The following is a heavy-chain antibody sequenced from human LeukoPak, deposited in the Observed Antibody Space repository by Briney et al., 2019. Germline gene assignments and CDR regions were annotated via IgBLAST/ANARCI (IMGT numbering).Heavy chain of an antibody. CDR2: ISSSSSYI. V-gene: IGHV3-21*01. CDR1: GFTFSSYS. Sequence: NPGGSLRLSCAASGFTFSSYSMNWVRQAPGKGLEWVSSISSSSSYIYYADSVKGRFTISRDNAKNSLYLQMNSLRAEDTAVYYCARDFYDFWSGYYLSQGTNWFDPWGQGTLVTVSS. CDR3: ARDFYDFWSGYYLSQGTNWFDP. D-gene: IGHD3-3*01. J-gene: IGHJ5*02.